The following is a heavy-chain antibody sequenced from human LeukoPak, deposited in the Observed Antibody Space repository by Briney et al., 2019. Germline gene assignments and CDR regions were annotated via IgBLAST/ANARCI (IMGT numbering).Heavy chain of an antibody. V-gene: IGHV3-7*01. CDR1: GFTFTDFW. CDR3: ATTAATAGGPY. Sequence: PGGSLRLSCAASGFTFTDFWMTWVRQAPGKGLEWVANLKEDSRATFYGASVKGRFTISRDNSKSSLYLQMNSLRVEDTAVYYCATTAATAGGPYWGQGTLGTASS. CDR2: LKEDSRAT. J-gene: IGHJ4*02. D-gene: IGHD6-13*01.